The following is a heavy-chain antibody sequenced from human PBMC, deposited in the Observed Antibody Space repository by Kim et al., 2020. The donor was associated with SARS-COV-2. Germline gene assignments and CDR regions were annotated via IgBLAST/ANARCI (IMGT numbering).Heavy chain of an antibody. Sequence: SETLSLTCTVSGGSISSGGYYCSWIRQHPGKGLEWIGYIYYSGSTYYNPSLKSRVTISVDTSKNQFSLKLSSVTAADTAVYYCAIDHRIYYGSGSLDYYGMDVWGQGTTVTVSS. CDR2: IYYSGST. V-gene: IGHV4-31*03. J-gene: IGHJ6*02. CDR1: GGSISSGGYY. CDR3: AIDHRIYYGSGSLDYYGMDV. D-gene: IGHD3-10*01.